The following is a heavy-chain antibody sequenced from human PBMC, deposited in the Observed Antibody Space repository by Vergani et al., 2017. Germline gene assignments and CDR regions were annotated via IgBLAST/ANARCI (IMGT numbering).Heavy chain of an antibody. CDR2: IKQDGSEK. V-gene: IGHV3-7*01. J-gene: IGHJ6*03. CDR1: GFTFSSYW. Sequence: EVQLVESGGGLVQPGGSLRLSCAASGFTFSSYWMSWVRQAPGKGLEWVANIKQDGSEKYYVDSVKGRFTISRDNAKNSLYLQMNSLRAEDTAVYYCARDHVLRFLEWLPNNPHWNYYYYMDVWGKGP. D-gene: IGHD3-3*01. CDR3: ARDHVLRFLEWLPNNPHWNYYYYMDV.